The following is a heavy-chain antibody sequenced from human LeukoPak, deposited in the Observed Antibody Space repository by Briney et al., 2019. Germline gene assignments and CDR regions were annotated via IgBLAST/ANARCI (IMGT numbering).Heavy chain of an antibody. V-gene: IGHV4-30-4*08. CDR2: IYYSGST. CDR1: GGSISSGDYY. CDR3: ASTYSGVSWYYFDY. D-gene: IGHD1-26*01. J-gene: IGHJ4*02. Sequence: SETLSLTCTVSGGSISSGDYYWSWIRQSPGKGLEWIGYIYYSGSTYYNPSLKSRFTISLDTSKNQFSLRLSSVTAADTAVYYCASTYSGVSWYYFDYWGQGTQVTVSS.